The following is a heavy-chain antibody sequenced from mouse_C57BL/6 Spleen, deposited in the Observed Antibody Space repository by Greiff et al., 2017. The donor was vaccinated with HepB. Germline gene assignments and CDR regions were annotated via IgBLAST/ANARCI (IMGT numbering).Heavy chain of an antibody. J-gene: IGHJ1*03. CDR1: GYTFTSYW. CDR2: IDPSDSYT. V-gene: IGHV1-69*01. D-gene: IGHD3-1*01. CDR3: ARWAHYDHGDFDV. Sequence: QVQLQHPGAELVMPGASVKLSCKASGYTFTSYWMHWVKQRPGQGLEWIGEIDPSDSYTNYNQKFKGKSTLTVDKSSSKAYMQLSSLTSEDSAVYYCARWAHYDHGDFDVWGTGTTVTVSS.